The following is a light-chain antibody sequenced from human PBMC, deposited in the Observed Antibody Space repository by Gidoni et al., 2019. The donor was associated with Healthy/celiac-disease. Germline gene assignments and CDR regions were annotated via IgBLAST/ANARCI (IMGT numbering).Light chain of an antibody. J-gene: IGLJ1*01. CDR1: SSDVGGYNS. CDR2: DVS. CDR3: SSYTSSSTSV. V-gene: IGLV2-14*01. Sequence: QSALTQPASVSGSPGQSITIPCTGTSSDVGGYNSVSWYQQHPGKAPKLMIYDVSNRPSGVSNRFSGSKSGNTASLTISGLQAEDEADYYCSSYTSSSTSVFGTGTKVTVL.